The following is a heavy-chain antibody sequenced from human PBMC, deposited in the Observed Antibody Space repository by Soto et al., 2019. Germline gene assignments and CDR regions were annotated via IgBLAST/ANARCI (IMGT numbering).Heavy chain of an antibody. CDR3: ARETGAPYYYGMDV. Sequence: PGESLKISCKASGYSFSNYWIGWVRQMPGKGLEWVGVIYPHDSDTKYSPSFQGQVTISVDKSLSTVYLQWSSLRASDTAMYFCARETGAPYYYGMDVWGQGTTVTVSS. D-gene: IGHD3-10*01. CDR1: GYSFSNYW. CDR2: IYPHDSDT. V-gene: IGHV5-51*01. J-gene: IGHJ6*02.